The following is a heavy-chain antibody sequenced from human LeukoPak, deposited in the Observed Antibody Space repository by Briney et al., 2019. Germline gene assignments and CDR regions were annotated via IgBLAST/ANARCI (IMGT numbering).Heavy chain of an antibody. D-gene: IGHD3-3*01. Sequence: SETLSLTCTVSGGSISRYYWSWIRQPPGKGLDYIGYIYYSGSTNYNPSLKSRVTISVDTSKNQFSLKLSSVTAADTAVYYCARATIYDFWSGPTHAFFDYWGQGTLVTVSS. J-gene: IGHJ4*02. V-gene: IGHV4-59*01. CDR1: GGSISRYY. CDR3: ARATIYDFWSGPTHAFFDY. CDR2: IYYSGST.